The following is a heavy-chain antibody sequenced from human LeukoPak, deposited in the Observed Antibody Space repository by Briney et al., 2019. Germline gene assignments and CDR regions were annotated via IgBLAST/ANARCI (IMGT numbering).Heavy chain of an antibody. CDR2: IYSGGST. CDR3: AKDVNWNADAFDI. CDR1: GGSISTYNW. J-gene: IGHJ3*02. V-gene: IGHV3-53*01. D-gene: IGHD1-1*01. Sequence: ETLSLTCAVSGGSISTYNWWSWVRQPPGKGLEWVSVIYSGGSTYYADSVKGRFTISRDNSKNTLYLQMNSLRAEDTAVYYCAKDVNWNADAFDIWGQGTMVTVSS.